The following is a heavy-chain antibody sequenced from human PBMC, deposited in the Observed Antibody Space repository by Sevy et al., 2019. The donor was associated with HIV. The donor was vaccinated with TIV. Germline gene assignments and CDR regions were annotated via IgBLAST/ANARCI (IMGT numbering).Heavy chain of an antibody. CDR1: GFTVSSNY. CDR3: ARYYDFWGMDV. CDR2: INSGGRT. Sequence: GGSLRLSCAASGFTVSSNYMNWVRQAPGRGLEWVSVINSGGRTHYADSVKGRFTISRDNTKNTLYLQMNSLRAEDTAVYYYARYYDFWGMDVWGQGTTVTVS. J-gene: IGHJ6*02. D-gene: IGHD3-3*01. V-gene: IGHV3-53*01.